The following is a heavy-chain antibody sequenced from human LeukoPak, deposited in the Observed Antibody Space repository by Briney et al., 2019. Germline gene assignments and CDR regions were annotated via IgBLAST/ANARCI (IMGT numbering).Heavy chain of an antibody. CDR2: LKSKTDXGXT. J-gene: IGHJ4*02. Sequence: GGSLXLXXXASGFXXXXXXXXXVXQXPGXXXXXXXXLKSKTDXGXTDYXXXXXXXXTXXRDDSKNRLYLQMNSLXTEDTAVYYCTTANYYDGSVLEYWGQGTLVTVSS. CDR3: TTANYYDGSVLEY. V-gene: IGHV3-15*01. CDR1: GFXXXXXX. D-gene: IGHD3-22*01.